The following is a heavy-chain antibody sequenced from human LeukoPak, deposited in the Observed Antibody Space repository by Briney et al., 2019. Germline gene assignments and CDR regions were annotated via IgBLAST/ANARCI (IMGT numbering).Heavy chain of an antibody. J-gene: IGHJ4*02. D-gene: IGHD3-22*01. Sequence: GASVKVSCKASGYTFTSDGISWVRQAPGQGLEWMGWISAYNGNTNYAQKLQGRVTMTTDTSTSTAYMELRSLRSDDTAVYYCARDGDPKYYYDSSGYYSYWGQGTPVTVSS. CDR1: GYTFTSDG. CDR3: ARDGDPKYYYDSSGYYSY. CDR2: ISAYNGNT. V-gene: IGHV1-18*01.